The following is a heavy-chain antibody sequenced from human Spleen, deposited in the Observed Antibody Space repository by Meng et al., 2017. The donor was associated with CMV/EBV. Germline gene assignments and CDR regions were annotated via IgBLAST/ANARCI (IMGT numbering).Heavy chain of an antibody. D-gene: IGHD2-8*02. CDR3: ARLSRPTWSPFDN. Sequence: ASEFTFSDYYMSWIRQGPGKGLEWISYIDNSGVIKYYADSVKGRFTISRDNARRSMYLQMSSLRAEDTAVYYCARLSRPTWSPFDNWGQGTLVTVSS. CDR1: EFTFSDYY. J-gene: IGHJ4*02. CDR2: IDNSGVIK. V-gene: IGHV3-11*04.